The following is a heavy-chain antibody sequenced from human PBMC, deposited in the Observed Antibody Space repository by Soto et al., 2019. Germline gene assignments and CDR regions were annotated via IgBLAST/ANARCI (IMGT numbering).Heavy chain of an antibody. CDR3: ARRMLSSYGMDV. CDR2: ISYDGSNK. J-gene: IGHJ6*02. Sequence: QVKLVESGGGVVQPGRSLRLSCAASGLTFSSYAMHWVRQAPGKGLEWVAVISYDGSNKYYADSVKGRFTISRDNSKNTLYLQMNSLRAEDTAVYYCARRMLSSYGMDVWGQGTTVTVSS. CDR1: GLTFSSYA. D-gene: IGHD3-16*01. V-gene: IGHV3-30-3*01.